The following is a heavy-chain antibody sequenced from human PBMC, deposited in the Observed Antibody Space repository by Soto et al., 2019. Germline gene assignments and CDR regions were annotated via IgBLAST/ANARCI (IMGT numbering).Heavy chain of an antibody. CDR1: GFTFSSYG. CDR2: ISYDGSNK. V-gene: IGHV3-30*18. J-gene: IGHJ4*02. Sequence: PGGSLRLSCAASGFTFSSYGMHWVRQAPGKGLEWVAVISYDGSNKYYADSVKGRFTISRDNSKNTLYLQMNSLRAEDTAVYYCAKDGVVWGQGTLVTVSS. D-gene: IGHD3-16*01. CDR3: AKDGVV.